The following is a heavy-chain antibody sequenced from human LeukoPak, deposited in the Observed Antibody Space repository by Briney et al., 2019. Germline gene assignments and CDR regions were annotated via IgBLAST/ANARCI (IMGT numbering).Heavy chain of an antibody. V-gene: IGHV5-51*01. J-gene: IGHJ4*02. Sequence: GESLKISCKGSGYSFTSYWIGWVRQMPGKGLEWMGIIYPGDSDTRYSPSFQGQVTISADKSISTAYLQWSSLKASDTAMYYCASHGPYYYGSGSFSDWGQGTLVTVSS. CDR2: IYPGDSDT. CDR3: ASHGPYYYGSGSFSD. D-gene: IGHD3-10*01. CDR1: GYSFTSYW.